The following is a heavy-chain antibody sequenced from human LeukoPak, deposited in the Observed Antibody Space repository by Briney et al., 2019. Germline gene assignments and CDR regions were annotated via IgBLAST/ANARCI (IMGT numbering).Heavy chain of an antibody. D-gene: IGHD4-11*01. J-gene: IGHJ4*02. CDR3: ARGSGYSNYLFDY. CDR2: IIPILGIA. Sequence: GASVKVSCKASGGTFSSYAIIWVRQAPGQGLEWMGRIIPILGIANYAQKFQGRVTITADKSTSTAYMELSSLRSEDTAVYYCARGSGYSNYLFDYWGQGTLVTVSS. V-gene: IGHV1-69*04. CDR1: GGTFSSYA.